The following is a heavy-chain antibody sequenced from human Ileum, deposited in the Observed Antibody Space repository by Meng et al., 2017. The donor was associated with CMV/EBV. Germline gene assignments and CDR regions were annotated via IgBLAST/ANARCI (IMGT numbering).Heavy chain of an antibody. J-gene: IGHJ4*02. V-gene: IGHV3-74*01. CDR1: GFSFSNYW. CDR2: VTPDGTTT. CDR3: VRSGGTLDY. Sequence: LRLSCASSGFSFSNYWMQWLRQAAGGGLVWLSHVTPDGTTTAYANSVKDRFTISRDNAKNTLYLQMNGLRDEDTAVYYCVRSGGTLDYWGQGTLVTVSS. D-gene: IGHD3-16*01.